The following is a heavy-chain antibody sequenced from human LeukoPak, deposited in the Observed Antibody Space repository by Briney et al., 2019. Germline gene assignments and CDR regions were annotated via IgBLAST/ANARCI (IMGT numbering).Heavy chain of an antibody. CDR3: TKGLLS. CDR2: ISYDGSKK. CDR1: GFTFSISD. D-gene: IGHD2/OR15-2a*01. Sequence: PGGSLRLSCAASGFTFSISDMHWVRQAPGKGLQWVSFISYDGSKKHCADSVQGRCTISRDNSKNTLSLQLNSLRAEDTAVFYCTKGLLSWGQGTLLTVAA. J-gene: IGHJ4*02. V-gene: IGHV3-30*02.